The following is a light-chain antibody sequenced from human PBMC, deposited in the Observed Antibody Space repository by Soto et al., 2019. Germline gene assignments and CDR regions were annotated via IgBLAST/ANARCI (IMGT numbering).Light chain of an antibody. J-gene: IGKJ1*01. V-gene: IGKV1-5*01. CDR2: DAS. CDR1: QSISSY. Sequence: DIQMPQSPSSLSASVGDRVTIPCRASQSISSYLNWYQQKPGKAPKLLIYDASSLESGVPSRFSSSGSGTEFTLTISSLQPDDFATYYCQQYISYPWTFGEGTKVDIK. CDR3: QQYISYPWT.